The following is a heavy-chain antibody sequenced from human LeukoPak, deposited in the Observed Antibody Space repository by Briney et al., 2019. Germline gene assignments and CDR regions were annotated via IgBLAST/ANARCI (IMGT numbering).Heavy chain of an antibody. CDR2: VDPEDGET. CDR3: ATVREGNYYDSSGYWPTLDY. J-gene: IGHJ4*02. Sequence: ASVKVSCKVSGYTFTDYYMHWVQQAPGKGLEWMGLVDPEDGETIYAEKFQGRVTITADTSTDTAYMEQSSLRSEDTAVYYCATVREGNYYDSSGYWPTLDYWGQGTLVTVSS. D-gene: IGHD3-22*01. V-gene: IGHV1-69-2*01. CDR1: GYTFTDYY.